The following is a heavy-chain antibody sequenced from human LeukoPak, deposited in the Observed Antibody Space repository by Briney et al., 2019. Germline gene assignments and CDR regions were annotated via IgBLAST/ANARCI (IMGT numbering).Heavy chain of an antibody. V-gene: IGHV5-51*01. CDR2: THPGDSDT. J-gene: IGHJ4*02. D-gene: IGHD6-19*01. CDR1: GYSFSNYW. Sequence: GESLQISCKGSGYSFSNYWIAWVRQMPGEGLEWMGITHPGDSDTRYSPSFQGQVTVSVDKSSSTTYLQWSSLKASDTAMYYCARLRGYGSDYYYFDYWGQGTLVTVSS. CDR3: ARLRGYGSDYYYFDY.